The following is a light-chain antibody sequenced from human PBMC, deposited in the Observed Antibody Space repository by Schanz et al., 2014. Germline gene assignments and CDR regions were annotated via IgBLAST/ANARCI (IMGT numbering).Light chain of an antibody. J-gene: IGKJ1*01. V-gene: IGKV3D-20*01. CDR3: QKYGSSPAVA. CDR2: DAS. CDR1: QSVSSN. Sequence: EIVLTQSPATLSVSPGERATLSCRASQSVSSNLAWYQQKPGLAPRLLIYDASRRATGIPDRFSGSGSGTVFPLPISRLEPEDFAVYYCQKYGSSPAVAFGQGTKVEIK.